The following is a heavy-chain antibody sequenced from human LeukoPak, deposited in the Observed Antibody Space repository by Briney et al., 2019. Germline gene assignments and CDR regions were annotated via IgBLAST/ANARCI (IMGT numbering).Heavy chain of an antibody. V-gene: IGHV3-23*01. J-gene: IGHJ4*02. D-gene: IGHD1-26*01. CDR3: AKCRVGAANFDY. CDR1: AFTFNSYA. CDR2: ISGSGANT. Sequence: GGSLRLSCAASAFTFNSYAMSWVRQAPGKGLEWVSAISGSGANTYYADSVKGRFTISRDNSKNTLYLQMNNLRAEDTAVYYCAKCRVGAANFDYWGQGALVTVSS.